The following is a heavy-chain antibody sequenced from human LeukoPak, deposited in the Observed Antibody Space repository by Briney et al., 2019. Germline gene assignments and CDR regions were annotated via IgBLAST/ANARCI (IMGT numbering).Heavy chain of an antibody. J-gene: IGHJ5*02. CDR1: GFTVRSNY. V-gene: IGHV3-53*01. CDR2: IYSGGRT. D-gene: IGHD2-2*02. Sequence: GGSLRLSCAASGFTVRSNYMSWVRQAPGKGLEWVSIIYSGGRTYYADSVKGRFTISRDTSKDTLYLQMNSLRAEDTAVYYCARDQLGGSCGSTRCYTSFNSWGQGTVVTVSS. CDR3: ARDQLGGSCGSTRCYTSFNS.